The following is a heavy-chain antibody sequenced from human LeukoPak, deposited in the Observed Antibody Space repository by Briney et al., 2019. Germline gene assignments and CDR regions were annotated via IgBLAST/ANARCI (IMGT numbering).Heavy chain of an antibody. J-gene: IGHJ6*02. CDR1: GYTFTGYY. V-gene: IGHV1-2*02. CDR2: IDPNSGGT. D-gene: IGHD5-12*01. CDR3: ARDFPSGYSGYDWSGAYYYYGMDV. Sequence: ASVKVSCKASGYTFTGYYMHWVRQAPGQGLEWMGWIDPNSGGTNYAQKFQGRVTMTRDTSISTAYMELSRLRSDDTAVYYCARDFPSGYSGYDWSGAYYYYGMDVWGQGTTVTVSS.